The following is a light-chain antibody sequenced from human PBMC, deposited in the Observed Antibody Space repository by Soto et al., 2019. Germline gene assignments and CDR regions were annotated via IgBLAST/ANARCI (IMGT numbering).Light chain of an antibody. CDR3: QQRSNWPPIT. CDR2: GAS. Sequence: EIVLTQSPANLSLSPGDRAALSCRASQSVHNFVAWYQQKPGQAPRLLIYGASNRAAGIPDRFSGSGSGTDFTLTINSLEPEDFAVYYCQQRSNWPPITFGQGTRLEIK. V-gene: IGKV3-11*01. J-gene: IGKJ5*01. CDR1: QSVHNF.